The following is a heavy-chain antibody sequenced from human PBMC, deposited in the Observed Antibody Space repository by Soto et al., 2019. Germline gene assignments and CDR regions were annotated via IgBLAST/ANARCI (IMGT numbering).Heavy chain of an antibody. CDR3: ARDRIVVVAATVYYYGMAV. D-gene: IGHD2-15*01. CDR1: GGSISSGGYS. CDR2: IYNSGST. V-gene: IGHV4-30-2*01. Sequence: SETLSLTCAVSGGSISSGGYSWSWIRQPPGKGMEWIGYIYNSGSTYYNKSLKSRVTISVDRSKHQLSLKLRSVTAADTAVYYCARDRIVVVAATVYYYGMAVWGKGPTVTVS. J-gene: IGHJ6*04.